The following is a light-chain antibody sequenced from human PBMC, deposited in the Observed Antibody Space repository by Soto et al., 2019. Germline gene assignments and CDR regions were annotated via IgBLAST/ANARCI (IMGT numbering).Light chain of an antibody. J-gene: IGKJ4*01. CDR1: QDIAIY. CDR3: QQLRSYPST. Sequence: SQLTQSPSSLSASVGDRVTITCRASQDIAIYLAWYQQKPGEAPKLLIYAASTLHGGVPSRFSGSGSGTDFALTISSLQAEDFATYYCQQLRSYPSTFGGGTKVDI. CDR2: AAS. V-gene: IGKV1-9*01.